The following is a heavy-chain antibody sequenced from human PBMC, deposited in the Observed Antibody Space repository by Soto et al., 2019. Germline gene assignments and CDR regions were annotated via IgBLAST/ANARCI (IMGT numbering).Heavy chain of an antibody. CDR2: IYYSGST. CDR1: GGSISSGDYY. Sequence: QVQLQESGPGLVKPSQTLSLTCTVSGGSISSGDYYWSWIRQPPGKGLEWIGYIYYSGSTYYNPSLKSRVTIPEDTSKKQFSRKLSSVTAADTAVYYCARVGGFGATTIDYWGQGTLVTVSS. D-gene: IGHD3-10*01. J-gene: IGHJ4*02. V-gene: IGHV4-30-4*01. CDR3: ARVGGFGATTIDY.